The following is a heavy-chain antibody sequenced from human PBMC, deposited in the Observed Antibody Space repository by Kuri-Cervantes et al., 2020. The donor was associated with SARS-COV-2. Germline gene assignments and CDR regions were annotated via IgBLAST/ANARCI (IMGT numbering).Heavy chain of an antibody. Sequence: GESLKISCAASGFTLDDYDMRRVRQAPGKGLEWVSGINWNGGSTGYADSVKGRFTISRDNAKNSLYLQMNSLRDEDTAVYYCARDGIAAAVDYWGQGTLVTVSS. V-gene: IGHV3-20*04. D-gene: IGHD6-13*01. CDR2: INWNGGST. CDR1: GFTLDDYD. CDR3: ARDGIAAAVDY. J-gene: IGHJ4*02.